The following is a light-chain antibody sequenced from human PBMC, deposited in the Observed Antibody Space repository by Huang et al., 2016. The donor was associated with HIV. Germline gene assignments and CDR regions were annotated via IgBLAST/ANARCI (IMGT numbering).Light chain of an antibody. CDR2: EAS. J-gene: IGKJ1*01. CDR1: QSISSW. V-gene: IGKV1-5*03. Sequence: DIQMTQSPPHLSRSVGDRVTITCRASQSISSWLAWYQQKPGKAPKLLIYEASKLPRMVPSRFSGRRSGTKFTLTISSLQPYDFATYYCQQYNSHPGTFGLGTKVEMK. CDR3: QQYNSHPGT.